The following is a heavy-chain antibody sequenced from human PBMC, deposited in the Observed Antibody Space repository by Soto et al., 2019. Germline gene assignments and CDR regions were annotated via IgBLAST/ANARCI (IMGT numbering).Heavy chain of an antibody. CDR2: ISESGAST. Sequence: GVSLRLSCAASGFTFSSYAMSWFRQGPGKGLEWVSAISESGASTYYADSVKGRFTISRDNSKNTLYLQMNSLRVEDTAVYYCAKPSTRYCGGDCSWDYWGQGTRGTVS. CDR1: GFTFSSYA. CDR3: AKPSTRYCGGDCSWDY. V-gene: IGHV3-23*01. D-gene: IGHD2-21*02. J-gene: IGHJ4*02.